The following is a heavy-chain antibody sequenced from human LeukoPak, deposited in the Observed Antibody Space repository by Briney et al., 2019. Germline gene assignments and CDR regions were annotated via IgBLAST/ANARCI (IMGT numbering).Heavy chain of an antibody. Sequence: GGSLRLSCAASGFTFSSYGMHWVRQAPGKGLELVGFIQYDGSNKYSADSVTGRFIISRDNSKNTLYLQMNSLRAEDTAVYYCATYLGGVAYYFDYWGQGTLVTVSS. CDR1: GFTFSSYG. CDR2: IQYDGSNK. CDR3: ATYLGGVAYYFDY. V-gene: IGHV3-30*02. J-gene: IGHJ4*02. D-gene: IGHD2-8*02.